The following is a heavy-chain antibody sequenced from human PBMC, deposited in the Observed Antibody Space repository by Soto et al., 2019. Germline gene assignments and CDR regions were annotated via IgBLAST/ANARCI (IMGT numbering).Heavy chain of an antibody. D-gene: IGHD2-15*01. CDR3: ARSPYLTGYCSGGSCTRTVLDY. CDR1: GGSFSGYY. Sequence: PSETLSLTCAVYGGSFSGYYWSWIRQPPGKGLEWIGEINHSGSTNYNPSLKSRVTISVDTSKNQFSLKLSSVTAADTAVYYCARSPYLTGYCSGGSCTRTVLDYWGQGTLVTVSS. J-gene: IGHJ4*02. V-gene: IGHV4-34*01. CDR2: INHSGST.